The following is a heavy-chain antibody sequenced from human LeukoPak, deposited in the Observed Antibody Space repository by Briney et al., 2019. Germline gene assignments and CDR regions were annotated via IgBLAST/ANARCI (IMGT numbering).Heavy chain of an antibody. V-gene: IGHV3-23*01. J-gene: IGHJ4*02. CDR3: AKAAQVAGRPNLGGHFDY. D-gene: IGHD6-6*01. Sequence: GGSLRLSCAASEFTFSSYAMSWVRQAPGKGLEWVSAISGSGGRTYYAESVEGRFTISRDNNENTLYLQMNSLRAEDTAVYYCAKAAQVAGRPNLGGHFDYWGQGTLVTVSS. CDR2: ISGSGGRT. CDR1: EFTFSSYA.